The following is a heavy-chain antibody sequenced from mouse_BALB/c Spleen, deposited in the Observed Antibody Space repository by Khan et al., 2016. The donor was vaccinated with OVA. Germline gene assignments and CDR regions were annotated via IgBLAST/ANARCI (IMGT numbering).Heavy chain of an antibody. CDR1: GYTFTNYG. CDR3: ARNGNYWNFDV. D-gene: IGHD2-1*01. J-gene: IGHJ1*01. V-gene: IGHV9-3-1*01. CDR2: INTYTGEP. Sequence: QIQLVQSGPELKKPGETVKISCKASGYTFTNYGMNWVKQAPGKGLKWMGWINTYTGEPTYADDFKGRFAFSFETSASTAYLQLNSLKNEDSAEYFCARNGNYWNFDVWGAGTTVTVSS.